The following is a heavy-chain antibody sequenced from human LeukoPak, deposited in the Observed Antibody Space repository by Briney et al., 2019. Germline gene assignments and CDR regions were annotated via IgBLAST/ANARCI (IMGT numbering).Heavy chain of an antibody. CDR2: ISYDGSNK. V-gene: IGHV3-30*04. D-gene: IGHD2-2*01. J-gene: IGHJ4*02. Sequence: PGRSLRLSCAASGFTFSSYAMHWVRQAPGKGLEWVAVISYDGSNKYYADSVKGRFTISRDNSKNTLYLQMNSLRAEDTAVYYCARDFAPDIVVVPAGGFDYWAREPWSPSPQ. CDR3: ARDFAPDIVVVPAGGFDY. CDR1: GFTFSSYA.